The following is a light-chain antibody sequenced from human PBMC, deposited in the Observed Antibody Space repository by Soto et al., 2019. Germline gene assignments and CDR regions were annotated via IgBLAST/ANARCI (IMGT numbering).Light chain of an antibody. CDR1: QSVSSF. Sequence: EIVLTQSPATLALSPGERATLSCRASQSVSSFLAWYQQKPGQAPRLLIYDASKRATGISARFSGSGSGTDFTITLSSLEPEDFAVYYCQQRSSWPLTFGGGTKVEIK. J-gene: IGKJ4*01. V-gene: IGKV3-11*01. CDR2: DAS. CDR3: QQRSSWPLT.